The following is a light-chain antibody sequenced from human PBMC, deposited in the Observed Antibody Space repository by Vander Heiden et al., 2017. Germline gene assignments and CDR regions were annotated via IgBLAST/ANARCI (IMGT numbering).Light chain of an antibody. CDR3: QQEESSPIT. CDR2: KAS. Sequence: QKPGKAPNLLIYKASSLESGVPSRFSGSGSGTEFTLTISSRQPDDFATYYRQQEESSPITFGGGTKVEIK. J-gene: IGKJ4*01. V-gene: IGKV1-5*03.